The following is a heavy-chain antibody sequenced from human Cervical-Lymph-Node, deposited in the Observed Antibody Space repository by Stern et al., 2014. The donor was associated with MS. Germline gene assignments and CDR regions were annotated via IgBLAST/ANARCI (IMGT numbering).Heavy chain of an antibody. Sequence: VQLVESGGGVVKPGRSLRLSCAASGFTFSYYAMHWVRQAPGQGLEWVAVISYDGSDKNDADSVKGRFTISRDNSRNTLYLQMNSLRVDDTAVYYCARGGAVATSDYYFDYWGQGILVTVSS. J-gene: IGHJ4*02. CDR1: GFTFSYYA. CDR3: ARGGAVATSDYYFDY. D-gene: IGHD5-12*01. V-gene: IGHV3-30*16. CDR2: ISYDGSDK.